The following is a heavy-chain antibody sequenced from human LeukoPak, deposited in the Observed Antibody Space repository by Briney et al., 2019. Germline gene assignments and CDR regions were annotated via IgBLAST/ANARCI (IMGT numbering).Heavy chain of an antibody. D-gene: IGHD3-10*01. CDR1: GFTVSSNY. V-gene: IGHV3-53*01. CDR3: ARSQFGSGGMDV. J-gene: IGHJ6*02. CDR2: IYSRGST. Sequence: GGSLRLSCAASGFTVSSNYINWVRQAPGKGLEWVSVIYSRGSTHYADSVKGRFTISRDNSKNTLYLQMESLRAEDTAVYYCARSQFGSGGMDVWGQGTTVTVSS.